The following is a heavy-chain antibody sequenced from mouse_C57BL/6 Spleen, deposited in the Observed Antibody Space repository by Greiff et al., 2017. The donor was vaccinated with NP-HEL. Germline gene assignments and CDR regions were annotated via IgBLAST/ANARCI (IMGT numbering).Heavy chain of an antibody. CDR1: GFTFSSYA. CDR3: ARDAKTTPYFDY. D-gene: IGHD5-5*01. CDR2: ISDGGSYT. J-gene: IGHJ2*01. Sequence: EVHLVESGGGLVKPGGSLKLSCAASGFTFSSYAMSWVRQTPEKRLEWVATISDGGSYTYYPDNVKGRFTISRDNAKNNLYLQMSHLKSEDTAMYYCARDAKTTPYFDYWGQGTTLTVSS. V-gene: IGHV5-4*01.